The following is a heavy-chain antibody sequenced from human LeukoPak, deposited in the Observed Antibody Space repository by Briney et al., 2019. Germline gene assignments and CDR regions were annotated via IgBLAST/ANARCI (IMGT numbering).Heavy chain of an antibody. J-gene: IGHJ4*02. D-gene: IGHD6-13*01. CDR2: IYTSGST. CDR3: ARGRGSSWYYFDY. Sequence: SETLSLTCSVSGGSVSSGGYYWNWIRQPAGKGLEWIGRIYTSGSTNYNPSLKGRVTMSVDTSKSQFSLQLNSVTAADTAVYYCARGRGSSWYYFDYWGQGTLVTVSS. V-gene: IGHV4-61*02. CDR1: GGSVSSGGYY.